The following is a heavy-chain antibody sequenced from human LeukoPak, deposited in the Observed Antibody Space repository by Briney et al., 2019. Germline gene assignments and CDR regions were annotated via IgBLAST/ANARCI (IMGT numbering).Heavy chain of an antibody. J-gene: IGHJ4*02. V-gene: IGHV3-21*01. D-gene: IGHD1-26*01. CDR2: MNDVGSHI. CDR1: GFISSTSA. Sequence: PGGSLRLSCSASGFISSTSAMNWVRQAPGKGLEWVSSMNDVGSHIYYRDSVKGRFTISRDSAKNSVYLQMNNLRAADTALYYCTRDPAYYLRYGYFDYWGQGILVTVSS. CDR3: TRDPAYYLRYGYFDY.